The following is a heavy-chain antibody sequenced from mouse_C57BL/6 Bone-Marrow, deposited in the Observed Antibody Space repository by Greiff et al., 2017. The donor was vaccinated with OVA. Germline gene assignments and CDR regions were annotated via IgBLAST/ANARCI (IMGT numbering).Heavy chain of an antibody. CDR1: GYTFTSYD. CDR3: ARDYYGSTSWFAY. J-gene: IGHJ3*01. CDR2: IYPRDGST. V-gene: IGHV1-85*01. D-gene: IGHD1-1*01. Sequence: VKLVESGPELVKPGASVKLSCKASGYTFTSYDINWVKQRPGQGLEWIGWIYPRDGSTKYNEKFKGRATLTVDTSSSTAYMELHSLTSEDSAVYFCARDYYGSTSWFAYWGQGTLVTVSA.